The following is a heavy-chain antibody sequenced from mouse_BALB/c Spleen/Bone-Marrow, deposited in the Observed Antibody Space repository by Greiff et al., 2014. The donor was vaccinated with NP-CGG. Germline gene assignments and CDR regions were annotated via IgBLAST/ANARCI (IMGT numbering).Heavy chain of an antibody. CDR3: ARSYRFWYFDV. CDR2: IHPNSGNT. J-gene: IGHJ1*01. D-gene: IGHD2-14*01. CDR1: GYTFTSSW. V-gene: IGHV1S130*01. Sequence: VQLQQSGSVLVRPGASVKLSCKASGYTFTSSWMHWAKQRPGQGLEWIGDIHPNSGNTNYNEKFRGKATLTVDTSSNTAYVDLSSLTSEVSAVYYCARSYRFWYFDVWGAGTTVTVSS.